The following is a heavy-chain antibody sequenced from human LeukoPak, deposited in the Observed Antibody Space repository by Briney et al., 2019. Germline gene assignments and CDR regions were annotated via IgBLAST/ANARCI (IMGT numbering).Heavy chain of an antibody. CDR1: GGSFSGYY. CDR2: ITHSGST. CDR3: ARGFYYYYMDV. V-gene: IGHV4-34*01. Sequence: PSETLSLTCAVYGGSFSGYYWSWIRQPPGKGLEWIGEITHSGSTNYNPSLKSRVTISVDTSKNQFSLKLSSVTAADTAVYYCARGFYYYYMDVWGKGTTVTVSS. J-gene: IGHJ6*03.